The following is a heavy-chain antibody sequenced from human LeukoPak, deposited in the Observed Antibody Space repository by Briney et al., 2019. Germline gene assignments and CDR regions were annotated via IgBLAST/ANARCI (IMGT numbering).Heavy chain of an antibody. J-gene: IGHJ1*01. CDR1: AFTFSTYS. D-gene: IGHD2-2*01. CDR2: ISSSSSTI. V-gene: IGHV3-48*01. Sequence: GGSLRLSCAASAFTFSTYSMNWVRQAPGKGLEWVSYISSSSSTIYYADSVKGRFTISRDNSKNTLYLQMNSLRAEDTAVYYCATNLVAWDIVVVPAASPGYWGQGTLVTVSS. CDR3: ATNLVAWDIVVVPAASPGY.